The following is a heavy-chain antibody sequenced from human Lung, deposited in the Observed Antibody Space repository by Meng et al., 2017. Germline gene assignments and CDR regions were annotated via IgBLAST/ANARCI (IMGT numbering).Heavy chain of an antibody. D-gene: IGHD3-10*01. CDR1: GYTFTNYG. J-gene: IGHJ4*02. Sequence: QVQLVQAGSELKKPGASVKVSCKASGYTFTNYGMNWVRQAPGQGLEWMGWINTNTGNPTYVPGFTGRFVFSLDTSVNTAYLQINSLKAEDTAVYYCTSGGYLDYWGQGTLVTVSS. CDR3: TSGGYLDY. CDR2: INTNTGNP. V-gene: IGHV7-4-1*02.